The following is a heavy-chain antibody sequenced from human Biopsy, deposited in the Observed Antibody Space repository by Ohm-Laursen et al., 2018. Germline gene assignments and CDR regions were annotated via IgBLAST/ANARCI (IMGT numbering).Heavy chain of an antibody. CDR1: GFNFDDFA. Sequence: SLRLSCSASGFNFDDFAMHWVRQTPGKGLEWVSGISWNSGRIAYADSVKGRFTISRNNAKNSPYLQMNSLRAEDTALYYCAKGQAPDGYNYAFDIWGQGTMLTVSS. V-gene: IGHV3-9*01. D-gene: IGHD5-24*01. J-gene: IGHJ3*02. CDR2: ISWNSGRI. CDR3: AKGQAPDGYNYAFDI.